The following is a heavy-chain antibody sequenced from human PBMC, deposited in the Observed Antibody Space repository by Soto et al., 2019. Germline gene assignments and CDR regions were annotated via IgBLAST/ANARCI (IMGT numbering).Heavy chain of an antibody. J-gene: IGHJ4*02. CDR3: AHYRDFGDYMYYLDS. CDR1: GFSLSTSRGD. V-gene: IGHV2-5*02. CDR2: IYWDDDK. D-gene: IGHD4-17*01. Sequence: QITLKESGPTLVKPTQTLTLTCTFSGFSLSTSRGDVGWIRQPPGKAMEWLALIYWDDDKRYSPPLKTLLIITKDPSKNQVDLTMTNMAPMYTATYFCAHYRDFGDYMYYLDSWGQGSLVTVSS.